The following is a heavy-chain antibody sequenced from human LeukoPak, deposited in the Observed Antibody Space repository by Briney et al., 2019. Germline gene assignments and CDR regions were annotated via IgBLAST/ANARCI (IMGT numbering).Heavy chain of an antibody. CDR1: GFTFSNAW. Sequence: GGSLRLSCAASGFTFSNAWMSWVRQAPGKGLEWVGCIKSKTDGGTTDYAAPVKGRFTISRDDSKNTLYLQMNSLKTEDTAVYYCIVTIFGVVISSFDYWGQGTLVTVSS. J-gene: IGHJ4*02. D-gene: IGHD3-3*01. CDR2: IKSKTDGGTT. V-gene: IGHV3-15*01. CDR3: IVTIFGVVISSFDY.